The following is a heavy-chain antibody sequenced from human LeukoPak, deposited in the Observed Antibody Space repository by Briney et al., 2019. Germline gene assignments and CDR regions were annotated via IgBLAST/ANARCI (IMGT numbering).Heavy chain of an antibody. D-gene: IGHD3-10*01. Sequence: GGSLRLSCAASGFTVSSNYMSWVRQAPGKGLEWVSVIYSGGSTYYADSVKGRFTISRDNAKNSLYLQMNSLRAEDTAVYYCARGPYASGTYGRRGWVHYMDVWGKGTTVTISS. CDR2: IYSGGST. CDR1: GFTVSSNY. CDR3: ARGPYASGTYGRRGWVHYMDV. J-gene: IGHJ6*03. V-gene: IGHV3-66*01.